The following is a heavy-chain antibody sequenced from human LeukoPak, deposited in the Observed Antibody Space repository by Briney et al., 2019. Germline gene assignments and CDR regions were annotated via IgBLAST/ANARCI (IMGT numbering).Heavy chain of an antibody. CDR3: ARHARNYCSSTSCYTDY. Sequence: SETLSLTCTVSGGSISSNNYYWGWIRQPPGKGLEWIGSIYYSGSTYYNPSLKSRVSMSVDTSKNQSSLQLSSVTAADTAVYYCARHARNYCSSTSCYTDYWGQGTLVTVSS. D-gene: IGHD2-2*02. CDR1: GGSISSNNYY. V-gene: IGHV4-39*01. CDR2: IYYSGST. J-gene: IGHJ4*02.